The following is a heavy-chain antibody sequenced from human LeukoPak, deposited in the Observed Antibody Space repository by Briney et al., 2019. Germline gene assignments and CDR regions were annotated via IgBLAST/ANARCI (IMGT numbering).Heavy chain of an antibody. CDR3: ARDPRIGRMTDSSGYCFDS. V-gene: IGHV3-30*03. J-gene: IGHJ4*02. CDR1: GFTFSSYG. D-gene: IGHD3-22*01. Sequence: GRSLRLSCAASGFTFSSYGMHWVRQAPGKGLEWVAVISYDGSNKYYADSVKGRFTISRDNSKNTLYLQMDSLRAEDTAVYYCARDPRIGRMTDSSGYCFDSWGQGTLVTVSS. CDR2: ISYDGSNK.